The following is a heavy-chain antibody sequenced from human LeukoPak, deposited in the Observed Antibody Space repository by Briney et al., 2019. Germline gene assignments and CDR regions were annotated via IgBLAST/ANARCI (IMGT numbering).Heavy chain of an antibody. J-gene: IGHJ4*02. Sequence: ASVKVSCKASGYTFTDYYMHWVRQAPGQGLEWMGWINPNSAGTNYAQKFQGRVTMTRDTSISTAYMELSRLRADDTAVYYCAMDRGGILTVLDYWGQGTLVTVSS. D-gene: IGHD3-9*01. CDR2: INPNSAGT. CDR3: AMDRGGILTVLDY. V-gene: IGHV1-2*02. CDR1: GYTFTDYY.